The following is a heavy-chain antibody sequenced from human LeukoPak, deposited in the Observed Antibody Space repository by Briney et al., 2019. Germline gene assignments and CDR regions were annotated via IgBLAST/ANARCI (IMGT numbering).Heavy chain of an antibody. CDR3: ARDSSMLRGPLVIYYFDF. D-gene: IGHD3-10*01. J-gene: IGHJ4*02. Sequence: PGGSLRLSCAASGFTFSNYTMNWVRQAPGKGLEWVSSISSSSSYIHYADSVKGRFSISRDNAKNSLYLQMNSLRAEDTAVYYCARDSSMLRGPLVIYYFDFWGQGTLVTVSS. CDR2: ISSSSSYI. V-gene: IGHV3-21*04. CDR1: GFTFSNYT.